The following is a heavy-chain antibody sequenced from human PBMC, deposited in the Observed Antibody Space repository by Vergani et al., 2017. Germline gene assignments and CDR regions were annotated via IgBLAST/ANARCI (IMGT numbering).Heavy chain of an antibody. V-gene: IGHV4-4*02. J-gene: IGHJ4*02. Sequence: QVQLQESGPGLVKPSQTLSLTCTVSGGSISSSNWWSWVRQPPGKGLEWIGEIYHSGSTNYNPSLKSRVTISVDKSKNQFSLKLSSVTAADTAVYYCARSCYYGSGSYYAYFDYWGQGTLVTVSS. CDR3: ARSCYYGSGSYYAYFDY. CDR2: IYHSGST. D-gene: IGHD3-10*01. CDR1: GGSISSSNW.